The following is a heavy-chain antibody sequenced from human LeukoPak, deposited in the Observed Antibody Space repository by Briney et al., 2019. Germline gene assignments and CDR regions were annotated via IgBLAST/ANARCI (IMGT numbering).Heavy chain of an antibody. J-gene: IGHJ4*02. D-gene: IGHD2-2*02. CDR3: AKLRDCSSTGCYKPEYYFDY. Sequence: GGSLRLSCAASGFTFSSYAMSWVRQAPGKGLEWVSAISGSGGSTYYADSVKGRFTISRDNSKNTLYLQMNSLRAEDTAVYYCAKLRDCSSTGCYKPEYYFDYWGQGTLVTVSS. V-gene: IGHV3-23*01. CDR1: GFTFSSYA. CDR2: ISGSGGST.